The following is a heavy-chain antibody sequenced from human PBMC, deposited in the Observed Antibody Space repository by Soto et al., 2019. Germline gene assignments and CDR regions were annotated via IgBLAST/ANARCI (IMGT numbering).Heavy chain of an antibody. J-gene: IGHJ3*02. Sequence: GGSLRLSCAASGFTFSSYAMSWVRQAPGKGLEWVSAISGSGGSTYYADSVKGRFTISRDNSKNTLYLQMNSLRAEDTAVYYCARIVVVITTPRSDAFDIWGQGTMVTVSS. V-gene: IGHV3-23*01. CDR1: GFTFSSYA. CDR2: ISGSGGST. D-gene: IGHD3-22*01. CDR3: ARIVVVITTPRSDAFDI.